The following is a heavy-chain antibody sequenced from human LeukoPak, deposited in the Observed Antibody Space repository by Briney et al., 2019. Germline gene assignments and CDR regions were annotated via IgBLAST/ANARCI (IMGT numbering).Heavy chain of an antibody. CDR1: GGSISSYY. V-gene: IGHV4-59*12. J-gene: IGHJ5*02. CDR2: IYYSGST. D-gene: IGHD6-13*01. Sequence: SETLSLTCTVSGGSISSYYWSWIRQPPGKGLEWIGYIYYSGSTNYNPSFKSRVTMSIDRSRNQLSLKLTSVTAADTAVYYCARGPTVGTPRGFDPWGQGILVTVPS. CDR3: ARGPTVGTPRGFDP.